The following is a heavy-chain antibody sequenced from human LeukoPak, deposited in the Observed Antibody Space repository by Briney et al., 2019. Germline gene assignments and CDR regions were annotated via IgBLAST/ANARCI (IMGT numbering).Heavy chain of an antibody. CDR3: ARHDYYGSLNWFDP. CDR2: IYYSGTT. CDR1: GGSLNSPNYY. Sequence: SEALSLTCIVSGGSLNSPNYYWGWIRQPPGKGLEWIGTIYYSGTTYYNPSLKSRLTISVDASKNQFSLKLTSVTAADTAVYYCARHDYYGSLNWFDPWGQGTLITVSS. V-gene: IGHV4-39*01. D-gene: IGHD3-10*01. J-gene: IGHJ5*02.